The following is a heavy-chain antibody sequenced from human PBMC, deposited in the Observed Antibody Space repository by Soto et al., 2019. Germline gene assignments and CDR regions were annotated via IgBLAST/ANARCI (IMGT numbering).Heavy chain of an antibody. D-gene: IGHD2-21*02. J-gene: IGHJ5*02. Sequence: SETLSLTCTVSGGSISSGDYYWSWIRQPPGKVLEWIVYIYYSGSTYYNLSLKSRVTISLDTSNNQFSLKLSSVTASYTAVYYCARAMVVTQNWFDPWGQGTLVTVSS. CDR2: IYYSGST. CDR1: GGSISSGDYY. V-gene: IGHV4-30-4*01. CDR3: ARAMVVTQNWFDP.